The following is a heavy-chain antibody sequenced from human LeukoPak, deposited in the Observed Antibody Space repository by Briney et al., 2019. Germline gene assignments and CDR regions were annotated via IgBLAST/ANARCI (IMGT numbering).Heavy chain of an antibody. Sequence: SETLSLTCTVSGYSITNGYNWGWIRQSPVKGLEWIANIYYSGTTYYNPSLRSRVTMSVDTSKNQFSLRLTSVTAADTAVYYCVREWELLHTSFDLWGQGTLVTVSS. V-gene: IGHV4-38-2*02. D-gene: IGHD1-26*01. CDR3: VREWELLHTSFDL. CDR1: GYSITNGYN. CDR2: IYYSGTT. J-gene: IGHJ4*02.